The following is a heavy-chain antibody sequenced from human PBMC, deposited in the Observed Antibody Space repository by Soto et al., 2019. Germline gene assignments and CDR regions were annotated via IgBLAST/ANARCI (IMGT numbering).Heavy chain of an antibody. CDR2: ISSSGSTI. CDR3: ARDGVDCSGGSCYSPTPNDAFDI. Sequence: QVQLVESGGGLVKPGGSLRLSCAASGFTFSDYYMSWIRQAPGKGLEWVSYISSSGSTIYYADSVKGRFTISRDNAKNTLYLQIKSLRAEDTAVYYCARDGVDCSGGSCYSPTPNDAFDIWGQGTMVTVSS. V-gene: IGHV3-11*01. CDR1: GFTFSDYY. J-gene: IGHJ3*02. D-gene: IGHD2-15*01.